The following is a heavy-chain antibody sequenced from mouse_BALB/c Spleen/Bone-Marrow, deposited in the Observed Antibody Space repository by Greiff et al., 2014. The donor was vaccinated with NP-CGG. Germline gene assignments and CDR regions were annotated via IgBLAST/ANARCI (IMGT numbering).Heavy chain of an antibody. CDR3: AREKNWAEY. Sequence: LVESGAELVRPGSSVKISCKASGYAFSSYWLNWVKRRPGQGLEWIGQFYPGDDDTNFNGKFKGNATLSADNSSSTAYMQLSSLTTKDSAVYFRAREKNWAEYWGKGTTHT. D-gene: IGHD4-1*01. CDR2: FYPGDDDT. J-gene: IGHJ2*01. CDR1: GYAFSSYW. V-gene: IGHV1-80*01.